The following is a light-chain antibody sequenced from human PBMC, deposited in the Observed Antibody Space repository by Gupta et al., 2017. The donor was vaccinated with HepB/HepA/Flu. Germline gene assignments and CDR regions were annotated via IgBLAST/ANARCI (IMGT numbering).Light chain of an antibody. V-gene: IGKV4-1*01. CDR3: QQDYSTPWT. CDR2: WAS. Sequence: DIVMTQSPDSLAVSLGERATINCKSSQSVLYNSNSKNYLTWYQQKPGQPPKLLIYWASTRQSGVPDRFSGSGSGTYFTLTISSLQAEDVAVYYCQQDYSTPWTFGQGTKVEIK. CDR1: QSVLYNSNSKNY. J-gene: IGKJ1*01.